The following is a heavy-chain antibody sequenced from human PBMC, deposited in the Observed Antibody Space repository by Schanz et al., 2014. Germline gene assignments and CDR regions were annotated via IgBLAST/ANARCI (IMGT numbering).Heavy chain of an antibody. Sequence: QVQLVESGGGVVQPGRSLRLSCAASGFTFRSNGMHWVRQAPGKGLEWVALISYDGNNKFYTDSVKGRFTISRDNSRNTLYLEIDPLRPEDTAVYFCAREMDTAIGDYWGQGTLVTVSS. V-gene: IGHV3-30*03. CDR3: AREMDTAIGDY. CDR1: GFTFRSNG. D-gene: IGHD5-18*01. CDR2: ISYDGNNK. J-gene: IGHJ4*02.